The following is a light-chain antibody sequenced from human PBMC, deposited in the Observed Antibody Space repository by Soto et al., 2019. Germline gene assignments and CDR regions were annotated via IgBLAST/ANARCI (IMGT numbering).Light chain of an antibody. CDR3: QQANSFPRT. CDR1: QGISSW. V-gene: IGKV1-12*01. Sequence: DIQMTQSPSSVSASVGDRVTNTCRASQGISSWLVWYQQKPGKAPKLLIYAASSLQSGVPSRFSGSGSGTDLTLTISSLQPEDFATYYCQQANSFPRTFGPGTKVDIK. CDR2: AAS. J-gene: IGKJ3*01.